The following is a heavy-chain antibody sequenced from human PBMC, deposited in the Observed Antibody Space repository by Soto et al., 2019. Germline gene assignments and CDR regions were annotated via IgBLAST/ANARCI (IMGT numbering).Heavy chain of an antibody. J-gene: IGHJ4*01. CDR2: ISYDGTNK. Sequence: GSLRLTCSASGFMFSGYAMLWVRQAPGKGLEWVAAISYDGTNKYYADSIKGRFTISRDNSANTLFLQVNSLRREDTAMYYCARDPSPYTSGWYGIDFWGHGTLVTVYS. CDR1: GFMFSGYA. D-gene: IGHD6-19*01. CDR3: ARDPSPYTSGWYGIDF. V-gene: IGHV3-30*04.